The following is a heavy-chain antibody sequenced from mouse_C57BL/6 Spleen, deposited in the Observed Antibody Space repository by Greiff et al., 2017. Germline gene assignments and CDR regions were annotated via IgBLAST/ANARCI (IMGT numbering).Heavy chain of an antibody. D-gene: IGHD2-3*01. CDR1: GYTFTSYW. J-gene: IGHJ2*01. Sequence: QVQLQQPGAELVRPGSSVKLSCKASGYTFTSYWMDWVKQRPGQGLEWIGNIYPSDSETHYNQKFKDKATLTVAKSSSTAYMQLSSLTSEDSAVYYCARRGDGGLDYWGKGTTLTVSS. CDR3: ARRGDGGLDY. CDR2: IYPSDSET. V-gene: IGHV1-61*01.